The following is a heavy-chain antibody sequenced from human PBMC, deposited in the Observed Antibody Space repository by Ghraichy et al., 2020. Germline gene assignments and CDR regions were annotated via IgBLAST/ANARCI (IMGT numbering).Heavy chain of an antibody. CDR3: ARDRTYYDFWSGYYTGIGY. CDR2: IIPIFGTA. CDR1: GGTFSSYA. J-gene: IGHJ4*02. V-gene: IGHV1-69*13. Sequence: SVKVSCKASGGTFSSYAISWVRQAPGQGLEWMGGIIPIFGTANYAQKFQGRVTITADESTSTTYMELSSLRSEDTAVYYCARDRTYYDFWSGYYTGIGYWGQGTLVTVSS. D-gene: IGHD3-3*01.